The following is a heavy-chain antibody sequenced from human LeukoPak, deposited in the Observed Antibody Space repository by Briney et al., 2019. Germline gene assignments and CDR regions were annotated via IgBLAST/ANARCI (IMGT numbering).Heavy chain of an antibody. Sequence: SQTLSLTCTASGGSISSDYWSWIRQPPGKGLEWIGYIYYTGSTNYNPSLKSRVTISVDTSKNQFSLKLSSVTAADTAVYYCARSRQYYYDSSGYYYVDPTPGWFDPWGQGTLVTVSS. CDR2: IYYTGST. CDR1: GGSISSDY. V-gene: IGHV4-59*01. D-gene: IGHD3-22*01. J-gene: IGHJ5*02. CDR3: ARSRQYYYDSSGYYYVDPTPGWFDP.